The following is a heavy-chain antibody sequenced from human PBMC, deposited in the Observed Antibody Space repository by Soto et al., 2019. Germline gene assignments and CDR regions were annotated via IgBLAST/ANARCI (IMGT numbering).Heavy chain of an antibody. CDR2: IKSKTDGGTT. D-gene: IGHD1-20*01. CDR1: GFTFSNAW. V-gene: IGHV3-15*07. J-gene: IGHJ4*02. CDR3: TTGSITGTRGGRGALAY. Sequence: EVQLVESGGGLVKPGGSLRLSCAASGFTFSNAWMNWVRQAPGKGLEWVGRIKSKTDGGTTVYAAPVKGRFTISRDDSKNTLYLQMNSLKTEDTAVYYCTTGSITGTRGGRGALAYWGQGTLVTVSS.